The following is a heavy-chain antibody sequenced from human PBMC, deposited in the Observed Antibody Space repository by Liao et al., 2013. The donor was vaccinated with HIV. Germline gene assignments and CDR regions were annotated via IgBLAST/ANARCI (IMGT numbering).Heavy chain of an antibody. Sequence: QVQLQESGPGLVKPSETLSLTCSVSGGAIGSYYWSWIRQPAGKRLEWIGRVYTSGSTNYNPSLESRVTMSVDTSKNQFSLELSSVTAADTAVYYCARAPYYSGSGSYSNSIPFDCWGQGTLVTVSS. CDR3: ARAPYYSGSGSYSNSIPFDC. V-gene: IGHV4-4*07. D-gene: IGHD3-10*01. J-gene: IGHJ4*02. CDR1: GGAIGSYY. CDR2: VYTSGST.